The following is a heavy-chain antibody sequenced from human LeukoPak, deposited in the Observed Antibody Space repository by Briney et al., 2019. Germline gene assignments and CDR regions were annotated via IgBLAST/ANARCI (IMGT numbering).Heavy chain of an antibody. CDR3: ARADQGDYVWFDP. D-gene: IGHD4-17*01. Sequence: SQTLSLTCAISGDSVSSNSGAWNWIRQSPSRGLEWLGRTYYRSKWYNDYAVSVKSRTTINPDTSKNQFSLQLNSVTPEDTAVYYCARADQGDYVWFDPWGQGTLVTVSS. J-gene: IGHJ5*02. V-gene: IGHV6-1*01. CDR2: TYYRSKWYN. CDR1: GDSVSSNSGA.